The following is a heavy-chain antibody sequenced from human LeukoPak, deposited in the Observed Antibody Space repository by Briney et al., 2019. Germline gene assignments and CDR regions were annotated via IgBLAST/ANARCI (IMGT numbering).Heavy chain of an antibody. Sequence: GGTLRLSCEASGFSFSTYWMSWVRQAPGKGLEWVANIRQDGSEKYYVDSVKDRFTISRDIAKKSLYLQMNSLRAEDTAVYYCARLSAMVRGPEDIYYFEYWGQGTLVTVSS. CDR3: ARLSAMVRGPEDIYYFEY. J-gene: IGHJ4*02. D-gene: IGHD3-10*01. CDR1: GFSFSTYW. CDR2: IRQDGSEK. V-gene: IGHV3-7*01.